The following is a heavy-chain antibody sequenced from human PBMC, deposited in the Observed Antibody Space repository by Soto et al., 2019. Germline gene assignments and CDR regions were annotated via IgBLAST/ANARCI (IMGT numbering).Heavy chain of an antibody. D-gene: IGHD2-2*01. CDR1: GGTFSSYT. CDR2: IIPILGIA. J-gene: IGHJ6*03. Sequence: GASVKVSCKASGGTFSSYTISWVRQAPGQGLEWMGRIIPILGIANYAQKFQGRVTITADKSTSTAYMELSSLRSEDTAVYYCARGPDIVVVPAAMRYYYYYMGVWGKGTTVTVSS. V-gene: IGHV1-69*02. CDR3: ARGPDIVVVPAAMRYYYYYMGV.